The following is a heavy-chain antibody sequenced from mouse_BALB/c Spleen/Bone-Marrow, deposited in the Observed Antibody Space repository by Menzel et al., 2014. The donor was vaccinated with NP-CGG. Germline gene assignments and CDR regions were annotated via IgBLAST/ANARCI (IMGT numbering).Heavy chain of an antibody. Sequence: VQFQQSGAELVKPGASVKLSCKASGYTITSYWIHWVKQRPGQGLEWIGENNPSNGRTNYNEKFKSKATLTVDKSSTTAYMQLSSLTSEDSAVYYCARYDGPAWFAYWGQGTLVTVSA. CDR1: GYTITSYW. D-gene: IGHD2-3*01. V-gene: IGHV1S81*02. CDR2: NNPSNGRT. CDR3: ARYDGPAWFAY. J-gene: IGHJ3*01.